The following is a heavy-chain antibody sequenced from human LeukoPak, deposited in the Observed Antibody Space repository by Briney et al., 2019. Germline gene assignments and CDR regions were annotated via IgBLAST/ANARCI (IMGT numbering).Heavy chain of an antibody. CDR1: GLTFSNYA. CDR2: VSTNGGST. CDR3: ATEEPSGGYGY. Sequence: SGGSLRLSCAASGLTFSNYAMHWVRQAPGKGLEFVSVVSTNGGSTSYADSVKGRFTISRDNSKNTLYLQMGGLRPEDMAVYYCATEEPSGGYGYWGQGTRVTVSS. V-gene: IGHV3-64*02. D-gene: IGHD1-26*01. J-gene: IGHJ4*02.